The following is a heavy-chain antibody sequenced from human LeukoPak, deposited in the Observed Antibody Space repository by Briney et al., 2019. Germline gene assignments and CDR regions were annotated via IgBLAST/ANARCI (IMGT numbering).Heavy chain of an antibody. CDR1: GFTFSSYA. CDR2: IPYDGSNK. CDR3: ARDLAVVYGSKNNYYCGMDV. Sequence: PGGSLRLSCAASGFTFSSYAMHWVRQAPGKGLEWVAVIPYDGSNKNYADSVKGRFTISRDNSKNTLYLQMNSLRAEDTAVYYCARDLAVVYGSKNNYYCGMDVWGQGTTVTVSS. J-gene: IGHJ6*02. V-gene: IGHV3-30*04. D-gene: IGHD4/OR15-4a*01.